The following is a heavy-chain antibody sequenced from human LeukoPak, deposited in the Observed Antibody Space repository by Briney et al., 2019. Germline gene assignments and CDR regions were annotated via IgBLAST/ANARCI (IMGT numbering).Heavy chain of an antibody. Sequence: GESLKISCKGSGYSFTNYWIGWVRQMPGEGLEWMGIIYPGDSDTRYSPSFQGLVTISADKSINTTYLQWSSLKASDTAMYYCARHLGGSQWLRLDYWGQGTLVTVSS. V-gene: IGHV5-51*01. CDR3: ARHLGGSQWLRLDY. J-gene: IGHJ4*02. D-gene: IGHD5-12*01. CDR2: IYPGDSDT. CDR1: GYSFTNYW.